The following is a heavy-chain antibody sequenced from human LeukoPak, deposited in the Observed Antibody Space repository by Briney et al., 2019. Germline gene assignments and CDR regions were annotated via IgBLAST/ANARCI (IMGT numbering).Heavy chain of an antibody. V-gene: IGHV1-18*01. CDR3: ARAEDCSSTSCYEGDWFDR. D-gene: IGHD2-2*01. CDR1: GYTVTSYG. J-gene: IGHJ5*02. CDR2: MSAYNGNT. Sequence: ASGKVSCKPSGYTVTSYGVSWGRRAPGHRVRWRGWMSAYNGNTNYAQKLQGRVTMTTDTSTSTAYMALSSLRSDDTAVQYRARAEDCSSTSCYEGDWFDRWGQATLVSAPS.